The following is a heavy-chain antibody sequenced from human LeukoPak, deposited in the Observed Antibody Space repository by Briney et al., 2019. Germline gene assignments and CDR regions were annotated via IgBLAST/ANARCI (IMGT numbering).Heavy chain of an antibody. J-gene: IGHJ4*02. CDR3: AKDVGKWESLHFFDY. D-gene: IGHD1-26*01. V-gene: IGHV3-23*01. CDR2: ISGSGGST. CDR1: GFTFSNYA. Sequence: GGSLRLSCAVSGFTFSNYAMSWVRQAPGKGLEWVSGISGSGGSTFYADSVKGRFTISRDDSRNTLYLQMNSLRGDDTAVYYCAKDVGKWESLHFFDYWGQGTLVTVSS.